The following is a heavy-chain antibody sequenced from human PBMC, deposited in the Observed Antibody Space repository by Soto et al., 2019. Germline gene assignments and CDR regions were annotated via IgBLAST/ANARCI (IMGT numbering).Heavy chain of an antibody. CDR2: IYYSGST. CDR1: GGSISSYY. V-gene: IGHV4-59*01. J-gene: IGHJ5*02. CDR3: ARGADRSVYYPRWFAP. D-gene: IGHD3-22*01. Sequence: SETLSLTCTVSGGSISSYYWSWVRQPPGKGLEWMGYIYYSGSTNYNPSLKSRVTISVDTSKNQFSLKLSSVTAADTAVYYCARGADRSVYYPRWFAPWGQGPLVTVSS.